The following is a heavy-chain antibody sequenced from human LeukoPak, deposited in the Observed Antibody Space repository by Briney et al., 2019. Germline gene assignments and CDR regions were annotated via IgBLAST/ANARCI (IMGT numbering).Heavy chain of an antibody. D-gene: IGHD3-22*01. CDR1: GGSFSGYY. CDR3: VTYYFDSSGPKKNY. CDR2: IDHSGST. V-gene: IGHV4-34*01. Sequence: PSETLSLTCAVYGGSFSGYYWSWIRQPPGKGLEWIGEIDHSGSTNYNPSLKSRVTISVDTSKKQFSLKLSSVTAADTAVYYCVTYYFDSSGPKKNYWGQGTLVTVSS. J-gene: IGHJ4*02.